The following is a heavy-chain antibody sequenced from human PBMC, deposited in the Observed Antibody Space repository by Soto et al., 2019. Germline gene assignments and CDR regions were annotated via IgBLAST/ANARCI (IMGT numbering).Heavy chain of an antibody. CDR1: GFSISTHA. V-gene: IGHV3-23*01. J-gene: IGHJ4*02. D-gene: IGHD6-6*01. Sequence: GGSLRLSCVASGFSISTHALTWVRQAPGKGLEWVSSFSGRSGDTYYAASVKGRFTISGDSSKNTVILQMNSLRAEDTAVYYCAKNGLSSSPSAIDSWGQGTLVTVSS. CDR2: FSGRSGDT. CDR3: AKNGLSSSPSAIDS.